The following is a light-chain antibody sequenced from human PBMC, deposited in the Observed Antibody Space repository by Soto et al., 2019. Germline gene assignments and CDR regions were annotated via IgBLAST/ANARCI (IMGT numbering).Light chain of an antibody. CDR1: SSNIGAGYD. CDR3: QSYDSSLSAWV. V-gene: IGLV1-40*01. Sequence: QAVVTQPPSVSGAPGQRVTISCTGSSSNIGAGYDVHWYLQVPGTAPKLLIYGNINRPSGVPDRFSGSKSGTSASLVITGLQAEDAADYYCQSYDSSLSAWVFGGGTKLTVL. CDR2: GNI. J-gene: IGLJ3*02.